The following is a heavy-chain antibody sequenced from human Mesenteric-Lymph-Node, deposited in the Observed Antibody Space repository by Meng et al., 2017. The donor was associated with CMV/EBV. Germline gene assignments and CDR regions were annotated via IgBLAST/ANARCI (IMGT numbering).Heavy chain of an antibody. V-gene: IGHV3-9*01. CDR1: GFTFDDFA. Sequence: GGSLRLSCAASGFTFDDFAMHWVRQAPGKGLEWVSGVSWSSGSIGYADSVKGRFTISRDNAKNSLYLQMNSLRAEDTAVYYCARDGIPAAILWYYYYGMDVWGQGTTVTVSS. J-gene: IGHJ6*02. CDR3: ARDGIPAAILWYYYYGMDV. D-gene: IGHD2-2*02. CDR2: VSWSSGSI.